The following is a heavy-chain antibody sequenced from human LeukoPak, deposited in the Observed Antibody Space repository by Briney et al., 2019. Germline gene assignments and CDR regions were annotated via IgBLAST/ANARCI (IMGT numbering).Heavy chain of an antibody. CDR1: GGSVSSGSYY. Sequence: SETLSLTCTVSGGSVSSGSYYWSWIRQPPGKGLEWIGYIYYSGSTNYNPSLKSRVTISVDTSKNQFSLKLSSVTAADTAVYYCARGDDILTGYTQFDPWGQGTLFTVSS. D-gene: IGHD3-9*01. V-gene: IGHV4-61*01. CDR2: IYYSGST. CDR3: ARGDDILTGYTQFDP. J-gene: IGHJ5*02.